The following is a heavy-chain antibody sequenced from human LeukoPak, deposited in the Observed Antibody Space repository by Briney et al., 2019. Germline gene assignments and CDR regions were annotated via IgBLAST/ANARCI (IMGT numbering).Heavy chain of an antibody. J-gene: IGHJ4*02. D-gene: IGHD3-3*01. CDR2: IKQDGSEK. Sequence: GGSLRLSCAASGFTFSSYWMSWVRQAPGKGLEWVANIKQDGSEKYYVDSVKGRFTISRDNAKNTLYLQMNSLRAEDTAVYYCVSGSLQSGYNFDYWGQGALVTVSS. CDR1: GFTFSSYW. CDR3: VSGSLQSGYNFDY. V-gene: IGHV3-7*01.